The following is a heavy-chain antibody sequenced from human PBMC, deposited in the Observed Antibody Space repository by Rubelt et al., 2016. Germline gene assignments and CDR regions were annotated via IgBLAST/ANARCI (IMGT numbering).Heavy chain of an antibody. CDR1: GFSVSDNY. CDR2: IYENGNT. Sequence: EVQLVESGGGLVQPGGSLRLSCAASGFSVSDNYLTWVRQTPKRGLEWVSVIYENGNTFYADSVRGRFSISRDRSENTLYLKMNSLGAEDSAVYYCSSGRDFYLYWGQGALVTVSS. J-gene: IGHJ4*02. V-gene: IGHV3-66*01. CDR3: SSGRDFYLY. D-gene: IGHD1-1*01.